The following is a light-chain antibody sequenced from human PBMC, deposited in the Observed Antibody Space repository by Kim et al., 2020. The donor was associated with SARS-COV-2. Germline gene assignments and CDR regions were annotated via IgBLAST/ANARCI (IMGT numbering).Light chain of an antibody. CDR2: QDS. V-gene: IGLV3-1*01. CDR1: KLGDKY. Sequence: YELTQPPSVSVSPGQTASITCSGDKLGDKYACWYQQKPGQSPVLVIYQDSKRPSGIPERFSGSNSGNTATLTISGTHSMDEAEYFCQAWDSTTGVFGTG. J-gene: IGLJ1*01. CDR3: QAWDSTTGV.